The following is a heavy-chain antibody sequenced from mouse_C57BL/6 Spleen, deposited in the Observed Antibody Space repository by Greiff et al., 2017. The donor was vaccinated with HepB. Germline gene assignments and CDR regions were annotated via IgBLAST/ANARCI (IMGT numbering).Heavy chain of an antibody. V-gene: IGHV1-69*01. CDR1: GYTFTSYW. Sequence: QVQLQQPGAELVMPGASVKLSCKASGYTFTSYWMHWVKQRPGQGLEWIGEIDPSDSYTNYNQKFKGKSTLTVDKSSSTAYMQLSSLTSEDSAVYYCARLIYDGSSYYFDYWGQGTTLTVSS. J-gene: IGHJ2*01. CDR2: IDPSDSYT. D-gene: IGHD2-3*01. CDR3: ARLIYDGSSYYFDY.